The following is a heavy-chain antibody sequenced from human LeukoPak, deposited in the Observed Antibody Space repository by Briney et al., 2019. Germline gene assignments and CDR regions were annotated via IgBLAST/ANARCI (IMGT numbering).Heavy chain of an antibody. Sequence: ASVKVSCKASGYTFTSYGFSWVRQAPGQGLEWMGWISVDNGNTYYAQKVQGRVTMTTDTSTSTAYMERRSLRSDDTAVYYCARDVAVAGKGGLFDYWGQGPLVTVSS. CDR1: GYTFTSYG. J-gene: IGHJ4*02. CDR3: ARDVAVAGKGGLFDY. V-gene: IGHV1-18*01. CDR2: ISVDNGNT. D-gene: IGHD6-19*01.